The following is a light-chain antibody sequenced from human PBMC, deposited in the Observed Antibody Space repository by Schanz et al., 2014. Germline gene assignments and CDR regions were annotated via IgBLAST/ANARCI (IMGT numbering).Light chain of an antibody. CDR1: QSISVW. V-gene: IGKV1-5*03. CDR3: QQYNDNFMYS. Sequence: DIQMTQSPSTLSASVGDRVTLTCRASQSISVWLAWYQQKPGKAPKLLIYKASSLESGVPSRFSGSGSRTESNLTISSLKPDDFAAYHCQQYNDNFMYSFGQGTKLEIK. CDR2: KAS. J-gene: IGKJ2*03.